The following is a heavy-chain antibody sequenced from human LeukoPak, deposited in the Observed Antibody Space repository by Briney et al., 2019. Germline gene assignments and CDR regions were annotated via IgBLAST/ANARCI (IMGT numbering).Heavy chain of an antibody. Sequence: ASVKVSCKASGYTFTSYYMHWVRQAPGQGLEWMGIINPSGGSTSYAQKFQGRVTMTRDMSTSTDYMELSSLRSEDTAVYYCARDNSVGDTAWWFDPWGQGTLVTVSS. CDR1: GYTFTSYY. J-gene: IGHJ5*02. CDR3: ARDNSVGDTAWWFDP. CDR2: INPSGGST. V-gene: IGHV1-46*01. D-gene: IGHD1-26*01.